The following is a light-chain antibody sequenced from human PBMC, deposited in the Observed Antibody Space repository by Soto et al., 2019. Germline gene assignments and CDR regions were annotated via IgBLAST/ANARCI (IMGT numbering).Light chain of an antibody. CDR1: SSNIGAGYD. CDR3: QSYDSSLSGWV. V-gene: IGLV1-40*01. CDR2: GSS. Sequence: QSVLTQPPSVSGAPGQRVTISCTGTSSNIGAGYDVHWYQQLPGRAPKLLIYGSSNRPSGVPDRFSGSKSGTSASLAITGLQAEDETDYYCQSYDSSLSGWVFGGGTKLTVL. J-gene: IGLJ3*02.